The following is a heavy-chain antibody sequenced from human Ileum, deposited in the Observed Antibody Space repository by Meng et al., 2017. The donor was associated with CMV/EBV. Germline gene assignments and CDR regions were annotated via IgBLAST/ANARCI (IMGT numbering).Heavy chain of an antibody. Sequence: QVQLQQWGPGLLKPSQTLSLTCAVYGGSFSGDYWYWIWQRPGKGLEWVGEGNQSGGTNNNPSLKSRVTISAYTSKNQFPLKLTPLTAADTAVYYCAILSTVTTYSFNHDYMDVWGEGTLVTVSS. CDR2: GNQSGGT. CDR1: GGSFSGDY. D-gene: IGHD4-11*01. V-gene: IGHV4-34*01. J-gene: IGHJ6*03. CDR3: AILSTVTTYSFNHDYMDV.